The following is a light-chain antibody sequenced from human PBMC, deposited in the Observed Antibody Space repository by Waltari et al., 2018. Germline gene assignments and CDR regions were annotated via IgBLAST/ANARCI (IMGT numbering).Light chain of an antibody. Sequence: IEMTQSPSSLSASVGDRVTITCRASQSISTSLNWHQQIPGKAPKLLIYLASTLQSGVPSRFSGSGSGTDFSLTISSLQPEDFATYYCQQSYITAYTFGQGTKVEIQ. CDR2: LAS. J-gene: IGKJ2*01. V-gene: IGKV1-39*01. CDR1: QSISTS. CDR3: QQSYITAYT.